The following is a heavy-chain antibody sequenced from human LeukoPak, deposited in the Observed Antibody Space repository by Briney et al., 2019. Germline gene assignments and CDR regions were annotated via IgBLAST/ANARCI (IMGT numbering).Heavy chain of an antibody. CDR2: IYSGGTT. Sequence: GGSLRLSCAASGFTVSSNYMTWVRQAPGKGLEWVSVIYSGGTTYYADSVKGRFTISRDNSKNTLYLQMNSLRAEDTAVYYCARDGQPGYYYGVDVWGQGTTVTVSS. D-gene: IGHD2-2*01. CDR1: GFTVSSNY. V-gene: IGHV3-53*01. J-gene: IGHJ6*02. CDR3: ARDGQPGYYYGVDV.